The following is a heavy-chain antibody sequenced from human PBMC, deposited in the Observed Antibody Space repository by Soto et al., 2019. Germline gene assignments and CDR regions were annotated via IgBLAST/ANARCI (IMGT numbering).Heavy chain of an antibody. CDR1: GFTFSSYW. D-gene: IGHD2-21*02. CDR2: INSDGSST. Sequence: EVQLVESGGGLVQPGGSLRLSCAASGFTFSSYWMHWIRQAPGKGLVWVSRINSDGSSTSYADSENGRFTISRYNAKNTLYLQMNSLRAEDTAVYYCARDRGIVVVTATPDYWGQGTLVTVSS. CDR3: ARDRGIVVVTATPDY. J-gene: IGHJ4*02. V-gene: IGHV3-74*01.